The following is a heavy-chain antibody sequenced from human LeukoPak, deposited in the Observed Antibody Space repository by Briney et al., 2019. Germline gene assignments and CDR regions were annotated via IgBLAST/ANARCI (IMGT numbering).Heavy chain of an antibody. V-gene: IGHV4-61*02. Sequence: TSQTLSLTCTVSGGSISSGSYYWSWIRQPAGKGLEWIGRIYTSGSTNYNPSLKSRVAISVDTSKNQFSLKLSSVTAADTAVYYCARHQSGSYQAYFDYWGQGTLVTVSS. CDR3: ARHQSGSYQAYFDY. CDR2: IYTSGST. CDR1: GGSISSGSYY. J-gene: IGHJ4*02. D-gene: IGHD1-26*01.